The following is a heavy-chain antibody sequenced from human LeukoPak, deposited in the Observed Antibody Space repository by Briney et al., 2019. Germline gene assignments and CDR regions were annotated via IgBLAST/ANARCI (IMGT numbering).Heavy chain of an antibody. CDR2: ISGSGDST. J-gene: IGHJ6*02. D-gene: IGHD6-13*01. CDR1: GFTFNRYA. V-gene: IGHV3-23*01. CDR3: AKGLPGYSSNLDV. Sequence: GGSLRLSCAASGFTFNRYAMSWVRQAPGKGLEWVSTISGSGDSTYSADSVKGRFTISRDNSKNMLYLSMNSLKAEDTAIYYCAKGLPGYSSNLDVWGQGTTVTVSS.